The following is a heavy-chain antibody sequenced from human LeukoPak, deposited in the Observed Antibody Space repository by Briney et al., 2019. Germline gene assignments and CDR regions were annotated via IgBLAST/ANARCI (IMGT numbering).Heavy chain of an antibody. V-gene: IGHV3-30*04. CDR3: ARGRFLEWLFGGFDI. CDR1: GFTFSSYA. Sequence: PGGSLRLSCAASGFTFSSYAMHWARQAPVKGLEWVAVISYDGSNKYYADSVKGRFTIYRDNSKNTLYLQMNSLRAEDTAVYYCARGRFLEWLFGGFDIWGQGTMVTVSS. CDR2: ISYDGSNK. J-gene: IGHJ3*02. D-gene: IGHD3-3*01.